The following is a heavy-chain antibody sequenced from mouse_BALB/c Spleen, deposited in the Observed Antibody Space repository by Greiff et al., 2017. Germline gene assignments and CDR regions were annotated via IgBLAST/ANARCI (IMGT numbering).Heavy chain of an antibody. CDR1: GFSLTSYG. CDR3: ASRLTGAMDY. D-gene: IGHD4-1*01. CDR2: IWAGGST. Sequence: VKVVESGPGLVAPSQSLSITCTVSGFSLTSYGVHWVRQPPGKGLEWLGVIWAGGSTNYNSALMSRLSISKDNSKSQVFLKMNSLQTDDTAMYYCASRLTGAMDYWGQGTSVTVSS. V-gene: IGHV2-9*02. J-gene: IGHJ4*01.